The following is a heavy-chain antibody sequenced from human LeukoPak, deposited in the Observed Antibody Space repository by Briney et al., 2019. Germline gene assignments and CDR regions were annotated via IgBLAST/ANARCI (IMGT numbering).Heavy chain of an antibody. CDR3: ARGAGIAVRGAKGYYYMDV. D-gene: IGHD3-10*01. CDR2: IIPIFGTA. V-gene: IGHV1-69*06. J-gene: IGHJ6*03. CDR1: GGTFSSYA. Sequence: AASVKVSCKASGGTFSSYAISWVRQAPGQGLEWMGGIIPIFGTANYAQKFQGRVTITADKSTSTAYMELSSLRSEDTAVYYCARGAGIAVRGAKGYYYMDVWGKGTTVTVSS.